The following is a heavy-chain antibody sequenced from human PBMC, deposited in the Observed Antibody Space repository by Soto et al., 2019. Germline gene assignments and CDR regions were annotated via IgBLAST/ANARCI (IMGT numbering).Heavy chain of an antibody. V-gene: IGHV3-11*04. D-gene: IGHD3-9*01. CDR1: GFTFSDYY. Sequence: PGGSLRLSCAASGFTFSDYYMSWIRQAPGKGLEWVSDISSSGSIIYYADSVKGRFTISRDNAKNSLYLQMNSLGAEDTAVYHCAKDLDILTGYLDYWGQGTLVTVSS. J-gene: IGHJ4*02. CDR3: AKDLDILTGYLDY. CDR2: ISSSGSII.